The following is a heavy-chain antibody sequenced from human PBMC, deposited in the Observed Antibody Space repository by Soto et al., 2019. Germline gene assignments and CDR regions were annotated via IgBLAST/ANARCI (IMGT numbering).Heavy chain of an antibody. Sequence: QVQLVESGGGLVKPGGSLRLSCAASGLTVSDHYMSWIRQAPGKGLEWISYISSSGSAIYYADSVMGRFTISRDDAKNSLYLQLNSLRAEDTAVYHCARCDDYNCLATIDYWGQGTLVTVSS. CDR1: GLTVSDHY. CDR3: ARCDDYNCLATIDY. D-gene: IGHD4-4*01. CDR2: ISSSGSAI. J-gene: IGHJ4*02. V-gene: IGHV3-11*01.